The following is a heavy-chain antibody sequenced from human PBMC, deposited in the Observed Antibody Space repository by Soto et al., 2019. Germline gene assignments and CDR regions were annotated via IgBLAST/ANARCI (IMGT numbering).Heavy chain of an antibody. D-gene: IGHD2-15*01. CDR1: GYTFTGYD. CDR2: INPNSGGT. V-gene: IGHV1-2*04. Sequence: ASVKVCCKDSGYTFTGYDMHWVRQAPGQGLEWMGWINPNSGGTNYAQKFQGWVTMTRDTSISTAYMELSRLRSDDTAVYYCAKEALGYCSGGSCDRYYFDYWGQGTLVTVSS. J-gene: IGHJ4*02. CDR3: AKEALGYCSGGSCDRYYFDY.